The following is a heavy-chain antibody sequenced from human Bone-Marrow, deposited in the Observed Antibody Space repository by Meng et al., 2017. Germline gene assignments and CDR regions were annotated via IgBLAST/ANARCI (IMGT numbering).Heavy chain of an antibody. Sequence: ESLKISCTVSGGSISSSSYYWGWIRQPPGKGLEWIGSIYYSGSTYYNPSLKSRVTISVDTSKNQFSLKLSSVTAADTAVYYCARDRRGGWDDAFDIWGQGTMVTVSS. D-gene: IGHD1-26*01. J-gene: IGHJ3*02. CDR2: IYYSGST. CDR1: GGSISSSSYY. V-gene: IGHV4-39*07. CDR3: ARDRRGGWDDAFDI.